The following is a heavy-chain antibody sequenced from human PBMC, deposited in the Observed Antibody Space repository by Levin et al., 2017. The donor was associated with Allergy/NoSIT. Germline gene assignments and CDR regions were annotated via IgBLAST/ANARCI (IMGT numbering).Heavy chain of an antibody. CDR3: GRKGGY. V-gene: IGHV3-72*01. Sequence: GESLKISCAASGFTFSDHYMDWVRQAPGKGLEWVGRSRNKANNYKTEYAASVKGRFTISRDDSKNSLYLQINSLKTEDTAIYYCGRKGGYWGQGTLVTVSS. CDR2: SRNKANNYKT. CDR1: GFTFSDHY. J-gene: IGHJ4*02. D-gene: IGHD3-16*01.